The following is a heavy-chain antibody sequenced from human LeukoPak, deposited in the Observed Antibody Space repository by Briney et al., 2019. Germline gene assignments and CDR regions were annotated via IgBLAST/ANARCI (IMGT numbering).Heavy chain of an antibody. D-gene: IGHD3-3*01. J-gene: IGHJ5*02. CDR2: IYYSGST. Sequence: SGTLSLTCTVSGGSISSYYWSWIRQPLGKGLEWIGYIYYSGSTNYNPSLKSRVTISVDTSKNQFSLKLSSVTAADTAVYYCARAQYYDFWSGFLNWFDPWGQGTLVTVSS. CDR1: GGSISSYY. V-gene: IGHV4-59*01. CDR3: ARAQYYDFWSGFLNWFDP.